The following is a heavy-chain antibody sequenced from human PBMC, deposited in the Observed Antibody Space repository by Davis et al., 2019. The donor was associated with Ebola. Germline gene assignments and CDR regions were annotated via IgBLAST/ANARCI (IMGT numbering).Heavy chain of an antibody. J-gene: IGHJ6*03. Sequence: SETLSLTCTVSGGSISSASYFWTWIRQPAGKGLEWIGHISTSGSTNSNPSLKSRVTISVDTSKNQFSLKLRSVTAADTAVYYCARHGYCSGGSCYAYHMDVWGKGTTVTVSS. V-gene: IGHV4-61*09. CDR1: GGSISSASYF. D-gene: IGHD2-15*01. CDR3: ARHGYCSGGSCYAYHMDV. CDR2: ISTSGST.